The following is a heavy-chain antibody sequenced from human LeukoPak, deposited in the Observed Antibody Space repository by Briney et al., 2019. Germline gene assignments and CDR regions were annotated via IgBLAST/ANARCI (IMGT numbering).Heavy chain of an antibody. V-gene: IGHV1-69*04. D-gene: IGHD3-9*01. CDR2: IIPILGIA. J-gene: IGHJ4*02. Sequence: ASVKVSCKASGGTFSSYAISWVRQAPGQGLEWMGRIIPILGIANYAQKFQGRVTITADKSTSTAYMELSSLRSEDTAVYYCARTTTYYDILTGYYYFDYWGQGTLVTVSS. CDR1: GGTFSSYA. CDR3: ARTTTYYDILTGYYYFDY.